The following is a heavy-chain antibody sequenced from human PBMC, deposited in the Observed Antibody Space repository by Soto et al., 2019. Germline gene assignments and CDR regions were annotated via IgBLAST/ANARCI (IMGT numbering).Heavy chain of an antibody. CDR2: IIPIFGTA. CDR1: GGTFSSYA. J-gene: IGHJ6*02. D-gene: IGHD5-12*01. V-gene: IGHV1-69*13. CDR3: ARTKTSDSGYDHPNSGNYYYYGMDV. Sequence: ASVKVSCKASGGTFSSYAISWVRQAPGQGLEWMGGIIPIFGTANYAQKFQGRVTITADESTSTAYMELSSLRSEDTAVYYCARTKTSDSGYDHPNSGNYYYYGMDVWGQGTTVTVSS.